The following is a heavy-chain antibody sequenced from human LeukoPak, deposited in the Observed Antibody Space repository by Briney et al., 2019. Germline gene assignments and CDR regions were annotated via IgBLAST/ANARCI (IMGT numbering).Heavy chain of an antibody. CDR2: INHSGST. Sequence: PSETLSLTCAVYGGSFSGYYWSWIRQPPGKGLEWIGEINHSGSTNYNPSLKSRVTISVDTSKNQFSLKLSSVTAADTAVYYCARVAVVNDAIDIWGQGTMVTVSS. CDR1: GGSFSGYY. CDR3: ARVAVVNDAIDI. J-gene: IGHJ3*02. V-gene: IGHV4-34*01.